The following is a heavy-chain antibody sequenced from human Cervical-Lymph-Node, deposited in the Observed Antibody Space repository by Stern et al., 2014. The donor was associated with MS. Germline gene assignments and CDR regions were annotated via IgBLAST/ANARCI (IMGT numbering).Heavy chain of an antibody. D-gene: IGHD6-13*01. CDR3: ARGPQHSSWYFPFDY. CDR1: GGSFSDYY. J-gene: IGHJ4*02. CDR2: INHNGDT. V-gene: IGHV4-34*01. Sequence: QVQLQQWGAGLLKPSETLSLTCGVSGGSFSDYYWSWIRQAPGKGLEWIGEINHNGDTNYNPSFKSRVSLSVDTSKNQFSLTLSSVTAADTSVYYCARGPQHSSWYFPFDYWGQGTLVTVSS.